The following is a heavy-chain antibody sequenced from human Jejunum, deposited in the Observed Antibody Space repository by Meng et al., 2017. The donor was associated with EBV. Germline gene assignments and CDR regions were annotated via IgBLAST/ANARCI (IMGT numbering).Heavy chain of an antibody. CDR2: ISHSSSTI. J-gene: IGHJ5*02. CDR1: GFSFSNYY. V-gene: IGHV3-11*01. CDR3: ARGAVLSLRSQFDP. Sequence: VVAVGGLVRTRWSLFLSCAVDGFSFSNYYMSWYSQSTGRDGERVTLISHSSSTIFYADSVQGRFTISRENAKNSLFLQMRRLRVEDTAVYFCARGAVLSLRSQFDPWGQGTLVTVSS. D-gene: IGHD4-17*01.